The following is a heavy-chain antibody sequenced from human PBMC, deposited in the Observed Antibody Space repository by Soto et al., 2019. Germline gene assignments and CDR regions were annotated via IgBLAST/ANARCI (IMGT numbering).Heavy chain of an antibody. CDR2: INPSGGST. D-gene: IGHD3-22*01. Sequence: GASVKVSCKASGYTFTSYYMHWVRQAPGQGLEWMGIINPSGGSTSYAQKFQGRVTMTRDTSTSAVYMELSSLRSEDTAVYYCARVLHPVSSGYSGFDPWGQGTLVTVSS. V-gene: IGHV1-46*01. J-gene: IGHJ5*02. CDR1: GYTFTSYY. CDR3: ARVLHPVSSGYSGFDP.